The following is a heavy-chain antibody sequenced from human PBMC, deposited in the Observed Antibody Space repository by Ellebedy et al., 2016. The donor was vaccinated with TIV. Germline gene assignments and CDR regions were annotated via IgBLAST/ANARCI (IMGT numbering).Heavy chain of an antibody. CDR1: GYTFTGYY. D-gene: IGHD6-13*01. Sequence: AASVKVSCKASGYTFTGYYMHWVRQAPGQGLEWMGWINPNSGGTNYAQKFQGRVTMTRDTSISTAYMERSRLRSDDTALYYSARGGGEVSSSWYRWGQGTLVTVSS. CDR3: ARGGGEVSSSWYR. CDR2: INPNSGGT. J-gene: IGHJ4*02. V-gene: IGHV1-2*02.